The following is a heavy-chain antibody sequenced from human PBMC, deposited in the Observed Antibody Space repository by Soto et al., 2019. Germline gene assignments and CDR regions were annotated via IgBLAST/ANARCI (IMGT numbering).Heavy chain of an antibody. D-gene: IGHD2-2*01. Sequence: NPSETLSLTCTVSGGSISSSSYYWGWIRQPPGKGLEWIGSIYYSGSTYYNPSLKSRVTISVDTSKNQFSLKLSSVTAADTAVYYCTRYCSSTSCPMEYFDYWGQGTLVTVSS. CDR2: IYYSGST. J-gene: IGHJ4*02. CDR3: TRYCSSTSCPMEYFDY. CDR1: GGSISSSSYY. V-gene: IGHV4-39*01.